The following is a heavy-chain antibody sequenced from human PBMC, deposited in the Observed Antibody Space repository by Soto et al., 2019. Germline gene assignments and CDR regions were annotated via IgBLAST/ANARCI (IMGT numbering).Heavy chain of an antibody. V-gene: IGHV1-2*02. J-gene: IGHJ4*02. CDR2: INPNSGGT. CDR1: GYTFTGYY. D-gene: IGHD3-22*01. CDR3: ARDGIAHYYDSSGYLHRPYYFDY. Sequence: ASVKVSCKASGYTFTGYYMHWVRQAPGQGLEWMGWINPNSGGTNYAQKFQGRVTMTRDTSISTAYMELSRLRSDDTAVYYCARDGIAHYYDSSGYLHRPYYFDYWGQGTLVTVS.